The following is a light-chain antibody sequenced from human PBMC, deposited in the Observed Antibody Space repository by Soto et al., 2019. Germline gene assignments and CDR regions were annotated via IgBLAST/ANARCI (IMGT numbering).Light chain of an antibody. CDR3: QYYESSSLSGFV. CDR2: EVT. CDR1: SSDVGGYNY. V-gene: IGLV2-8*01. J-gene: IGLJ1*01. Sequence: QSVLTQPPSASGSPGQSVTISCTGTSSDVGGYNYVSWYQQHPGKAPKLVIYEVTKRPSGVPDRFSGSKSGNTASLTVSGLQAEDEADYYCQYYESSSLSGFVFGSGTKVTVL.